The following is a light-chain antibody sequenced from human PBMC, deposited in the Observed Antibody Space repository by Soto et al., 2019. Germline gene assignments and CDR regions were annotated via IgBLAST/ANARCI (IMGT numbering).Light chain of an antibody. CDR2: GAS. Sequence: VLTQSHDPLSWSPGERATLSCRASQSVGSIYLAWYQQRPGQAPRLLIYGASNRATGVPDRFSGSGSGTDFTLTISRLEPEDFAVYYCQQYGSSGTVGQGTKVDI. CDR3: QQYGSSGT. V-gene: IGKV3-20*01. CDR1: QSVGSIY. J-gene: IGKJ1*01.